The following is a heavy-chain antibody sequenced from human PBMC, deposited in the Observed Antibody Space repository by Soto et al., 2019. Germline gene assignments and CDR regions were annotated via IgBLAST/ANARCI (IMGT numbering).Heavy chain of an antibody. V-gene: IGHV4-4*02. Sequence: SSETLSLTCAVSGGSIRSNNWWSWVRQPPGKGLEWIGEIFHSGSTHYNPSLKTRVTISVDKSKNQFSLKLSSVTAADTAVYYCARVYSGSYSDYWGQGTLVTVSS. CDR3: ARVYSGSYSDY. CDR2: IFHSGST. D-gene: IGHD1-26*01. CDR1: GGSIRSNNW. J-gene: IGHJ4*02.